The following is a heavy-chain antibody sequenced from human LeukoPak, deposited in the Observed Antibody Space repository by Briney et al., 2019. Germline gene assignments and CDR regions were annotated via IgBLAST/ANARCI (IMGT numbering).Heavy chain of an antibody. CDR1: GDSISSSNYY. J-gene: IGHJ4*02. CDR2: IYYSGRT. V-gene: IGHV4-39*02. Sequence: SETLSLTCTISGDSISSSNYYWGWIPQPPGEGLEWIGNIYYSGRTYYNPSLKSRVTISVDTSKNDFSLKLSSVTAADTAVYYCARLYYYDSSGPPLWGQGTMVAVSS. D-gene: IGHD3-22*01. CDR3: ARLYYYDSSGPPL.